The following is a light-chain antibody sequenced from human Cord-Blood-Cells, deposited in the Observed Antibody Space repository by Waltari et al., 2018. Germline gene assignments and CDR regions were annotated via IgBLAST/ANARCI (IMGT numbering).Light chain of an antibody. CDR3: CSYAGSYTWV. CDR1: SSDVGGYTY. CDR2: DVS. Sequence: QSALTQPRSVSGSPGQSVTISCNGTSSDVGGYTYVSWYKHHPGKAPKLRIYDVSKRPSGVPDRFSGSKSGNTASLTISGLQAEDEADYYCCSYAGSYTWVFGGGTKLTVL. V-gene: IGLV2-11*01. J-gene: IGLJ3*02.